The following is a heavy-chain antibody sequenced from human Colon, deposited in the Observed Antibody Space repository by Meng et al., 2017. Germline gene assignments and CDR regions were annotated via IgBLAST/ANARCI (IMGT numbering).Heavy chain of an antibody. J-gene: IGHJ4*02. V-gene: IGHV4-31*01. D-gene: IGHD1-26*01. CDR1: GGSISNGFFF. Sequence: GPGPGLVKPSQPLSLTCTVSGGSISNGFFFWSWIRQHPLKGLEWIGSVSHTGSTSYNPSIQSLVTISRDTPKNQFSLNLTSVTAADTAVYFCARGSGTLRHFDYWGQGTLVTVSS. CDR2: VSHTGST. CDR3: ARGSGTLRHFDY.